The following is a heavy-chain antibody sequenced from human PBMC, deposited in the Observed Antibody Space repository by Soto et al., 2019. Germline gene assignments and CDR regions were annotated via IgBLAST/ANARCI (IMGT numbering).Heavy chain of an antibody. Sequence: QEQLVQSGAEVKKPGSSVKVSCKDSGGLFSSYAISWVRQAPGQGLEWMGGIIPVFGTPFYAQKFQCRVTITADESTNTAYMELSSLRSEDTAMYYCARGDSPYVWFNEFWGQGSLVTVSS. D-gene: IGHD3-16*01. CDR1: GGLFSSYA. V-gene: IGHV1-69*01. CDR3: ARGDSPYVWFNEF. J-gene: IGHJ1*01. CDR2: IIPVFGTP.